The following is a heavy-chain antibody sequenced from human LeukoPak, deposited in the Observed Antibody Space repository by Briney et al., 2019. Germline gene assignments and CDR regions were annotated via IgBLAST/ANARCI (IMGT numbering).Heavy chain of an antibody. V-gene: IGHV4-39*01. Sequence: SGTLSLTCAVSGGSIRSSSYYWGWIRQPPGKGLEWIGSIYYSGSTYYNASLKSRGTISVDTSKNQFSLKLNSVTAADTAVYFCARQVVAVAGTGYFDYWGQGTLVTVSS. CDR2: IYYSGST. CDR1: GGSIRSSSYY. D-gene: IGHD6-19*01. J-gene: IGHJ4*02. CDR3: ARQVVAVAGTGYFDY.